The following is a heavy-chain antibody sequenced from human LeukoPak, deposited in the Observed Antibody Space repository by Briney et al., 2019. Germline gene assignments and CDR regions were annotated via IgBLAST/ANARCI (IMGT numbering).Heavy chain of an antibody. CDR2: ISGSGGST. J-gene: IGHJ4*02. D-gene: IGHD6-19*01. V-gene: IGHV3-23*01. Sequence: GGSLRLSCAASGFTFYSFAMSWVRQAPGKGLEWVSSISGSGGSTYYADSVKGRFTISRDNSRSTLYLQMNSLRAEDTAVYYCAKDHGVAVAGMYYWGQGTLVTVSS. CDR3: AKDHGVAVAGMYY. CDR1: GFTFYSFA.